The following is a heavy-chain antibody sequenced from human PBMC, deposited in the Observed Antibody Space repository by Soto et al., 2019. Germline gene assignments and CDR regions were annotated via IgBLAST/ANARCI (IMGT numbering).Heavy chain of an antibody. J-gene: IGHJ5*02. CDR3: ARERQIMITFGGGNWFDP. D-gene: IGHD3-16*01. CDR1: GGSISSGGYY. V-gene: IGHV4-31*03. CDR2: IYYSGST. Sequence: SETLSLTCTVSGGSISSGGYYWSWIRQHPGKGPEWIGYIYYSGSTYYNPSLKSRVTISVDTSKNQFSLKLSSVTAADTAVYYCARERQIMITFGGGNWFDPWGQGTLVTVS.